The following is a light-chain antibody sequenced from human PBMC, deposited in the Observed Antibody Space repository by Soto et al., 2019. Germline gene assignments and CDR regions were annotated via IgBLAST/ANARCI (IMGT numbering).Light chain of an antibody. V-gene: IGKV3-15*01. CDR3: QHYTNWPLT. Sequence: EIIMTQSPATLSVSPGERATLPCRASHSFSSRLAWYQQKPGQAPRLLIYGASTRATGLPARFSGSGSGTEFTLTISSLQSEDFAVYYCQHYTNWPLTFGGGTKVEI. J-gene: IGKJ4*01. CDR2: GAS. CDR1: HSFSSR.